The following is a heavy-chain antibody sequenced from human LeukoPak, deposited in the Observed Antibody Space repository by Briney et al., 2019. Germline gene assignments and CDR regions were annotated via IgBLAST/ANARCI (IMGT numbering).Heavy chain of an antibody. V-gene: IGHV1-2*02. CDR3: ARGDRFYYYYYMDV. CDR1: GYTFTGYY. CDR2: INPNSGGT. Sequence: ASVKVSCKASGYTFTGYYMHWVRQAPGQGLEWMGWINPNSGGTNYAQRFQGRVTMTRDTSISTAYMELSRLRSDDTAVYYCARGDRFYYYYYMDVWGKGTTVTVSS. J-gene: IGHJ6*03. D-gene: IGHD3-22*01.